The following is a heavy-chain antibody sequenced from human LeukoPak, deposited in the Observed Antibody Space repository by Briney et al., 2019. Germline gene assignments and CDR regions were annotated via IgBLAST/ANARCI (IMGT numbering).Heavy chain of an antibody. Sequence: PGGSLRLSCAVSGVTVSSTDMSWARQAPGKGLEWVSVIFSGGGTYYTDSVKGRFTISRDSSKNTLYLQMNSLRAEDTAVYYCARDLDGPENYWGQGTLVTVSS. CDR1: GVTVSSTD. CDR3: ARDLDGPENY. V-gene: IGHV3-53*01. D-gene: IGHD1-14*01. CDR2: IFSGGGT. J-gene: IGHJ4*02.